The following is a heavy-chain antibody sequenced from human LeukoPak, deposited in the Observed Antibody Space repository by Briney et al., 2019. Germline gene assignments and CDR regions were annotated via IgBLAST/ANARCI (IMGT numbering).Heavy chain of an antibody. CDR3: ARERVFDYYYYYGMDV. V-gene: IGHV3-30-3*01. CDR2: ISYDGSNK. CDR1: GFTFSSYA. J-gene: IGHJ6*02. Sequence: PGGSLRLSCAASGFTFSSYAMHWVRQAPGKGLEWVAVISYDGSNKYYADSVKGRFTISRDNSKNTLYLQMNSLRAEDTAVYYCARERVFDYYYYYGMDVWGQGTTVTVSS. D-gene: IGHD3-9*01.